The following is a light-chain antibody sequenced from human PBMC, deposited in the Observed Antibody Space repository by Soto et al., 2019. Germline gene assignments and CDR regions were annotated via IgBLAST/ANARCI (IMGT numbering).Light chain of an antibody. CDR3: QQYNNWPRGT. V-gene: IGKV3-15*01. CDR1: QSVSSN. CDR2: GAS. Sequence: EIVMTQSPATLSVSPGERATLSCRASQSVSSNLAWYQQKPGQAPRLLIYGASTRATGIPGRFSGSGSGTELTLTISSLQSEDFAVYYCQQYNNWPRGTFGQGTQVDIK. J-gene: IGKJ1*01.